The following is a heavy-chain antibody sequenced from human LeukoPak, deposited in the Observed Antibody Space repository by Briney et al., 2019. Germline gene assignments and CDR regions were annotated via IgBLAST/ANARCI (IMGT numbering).Heavy chain of an antibody. V-gene: IGHV3-64*04. CDR1: GFTFRSYA. Sequence: GGSLRLSCSASGFTFRSYAMHWVRQAPGKGLEYVSTISSNGGTTYYADSVKGRFTISRDNSKNALFLQMTSLRAEDTAVYYCARDAKRGYSGYDRFDYWGQGTLVTVSS. D-gene: IGHD5-12*01. CDR3: ARDAKRGYSGYDRFDY. J-gene: IGHJ4*02. CDR2: ISSNGGTT.